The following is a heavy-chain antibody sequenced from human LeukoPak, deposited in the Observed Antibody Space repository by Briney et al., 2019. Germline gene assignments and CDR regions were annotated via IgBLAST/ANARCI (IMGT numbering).Heavy chain of an antibody. CDR3: AREDLRYLDY. Sequence: ASVTVSCTASGYTFTSYYMHWVRQAPGQGLEWMGIINPSGGSTSYAQKFQGRVTMTRDTSTSTVYMELSSLRSEDTAVYYCAREDLRYLDYWGQGTLVTVSS. CDR2: INPSGGST. J-gene: IGHJ4*02. V-gene: IGHV1-46*01. CDR1: GYTFTSYY. D-gene: IGHD3-3*01.